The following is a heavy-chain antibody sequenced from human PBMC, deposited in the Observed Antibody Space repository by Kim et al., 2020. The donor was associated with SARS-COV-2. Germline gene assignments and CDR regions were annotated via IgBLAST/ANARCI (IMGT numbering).Heavy chain of an antibody. V-gene: IGHV3-11*01. CDR3: VREPSN. Sequence: GGSSMRCADSVNGRFSISRDNANKALSLQMNSLTPEDTAVYYCVREPSNWGQGTLVTVSS. J-gene: IGHJ4*02. CDR2: GGSSM. D-gene: IGHD6-6*01.